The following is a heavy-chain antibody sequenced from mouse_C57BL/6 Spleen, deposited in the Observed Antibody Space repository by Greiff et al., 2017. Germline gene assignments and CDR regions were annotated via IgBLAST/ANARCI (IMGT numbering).Heavy chain of an antibody. Sequence: VQLQQPGAELVKPGASVKMSCKASGYTFTSYWITWVKQRPGQGLEWIGDIYPGSGSTNYNAKFKSKATLTVDTSSITAYMQLSSLTSEDSEVYYCARYPHYYGRRIDYWGQGTTLTVSS. CDR3: ARYPHYYGRRIDY. CDR2: IYPGSGST. D-gene: IGHD1-1*01. V-gene: IGHV1-55*01. CDR1: GYTFTSYW. J-gene: IGHJ2*01.